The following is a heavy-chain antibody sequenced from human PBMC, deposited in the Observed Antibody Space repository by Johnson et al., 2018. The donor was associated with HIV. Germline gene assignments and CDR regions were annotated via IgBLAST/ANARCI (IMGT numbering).Heavy chain of an antibody. Sequence: VYLVESGGGLVKPGGSLRPSCAASGFTFSDYYMSWIRQAPGKGLQWASYITSSGSTIYYADSVKGRFTIYRDKDKNSLLQQLNSLRAEDTAVYYCAREIALHKEGDAFGIWGQGTVVTVSS. V-gene: IGHV3-11*04. CDR1: GFTFSDYY. CDR2: ITSSGSTI. CDR3: AREIALHKEGDAFGI. D-gene: IGHD2/OR15-2a*01. J-gene: IGHJ3*02.